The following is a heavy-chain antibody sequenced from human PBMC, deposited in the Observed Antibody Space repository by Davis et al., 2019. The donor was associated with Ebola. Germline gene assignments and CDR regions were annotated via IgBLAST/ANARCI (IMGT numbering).Heavy chain of an antibody. V-gene: IGHV4-39*06. D-gene: IGHD2-15*01. CDR3: ARVRAGYCSGGSCYFYYYYGMDV. CDR2: IYYSGST. CDR1: GGSISSSSYY. J-gene: IGHJ6*02. Sequence: PSETLSLTCTVSGGSISSSSYYWGWIRQPPGKGLEWIGSIYYSGSTNYNPSLKSRVTISVDTSKNQFPLKLSSVTAADTAVYYCARVRAGYCSGGSCYFYYYYGMDVWGQGTTVTVSS.